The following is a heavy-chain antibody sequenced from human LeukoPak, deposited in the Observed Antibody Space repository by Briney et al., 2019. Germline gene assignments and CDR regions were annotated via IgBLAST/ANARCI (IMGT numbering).Heavy chain of an antibody. D-gene: IGHD6-13*01. Sequence: VSGPTLVNPTQTLTLTRTFSGFSLSTTGVGVGWIRQPPGKALEWLALIYWDDDKRYSPSLKSRLTITKDTSKNQVVLTMTNMDPVDTATYYCAHRGYSSSWSSFDYWGQGTLVTVSS. CDR2: IYWDDDK. CDR3: AHRGYSSSWSSFDY. V-gene: IGHV2-5*02. CDR1: GFSLSTTGVG. J-gene: IGHJ4*02.